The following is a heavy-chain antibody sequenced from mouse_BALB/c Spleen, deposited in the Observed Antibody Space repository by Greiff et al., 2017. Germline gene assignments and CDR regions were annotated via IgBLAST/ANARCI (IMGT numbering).Heavy chain of an antibody. Sequence: QGQLQQSGAELVRPGSSVKISCKASGYAFSSYWMNWVKQRPGQGLEWIGQIYPGDGDTNYNGKFKGKATLTADKSSSTAYMQLSSLTSEDSAVYFCAREGITTVVATDAMDYWGQGTSVTVSS. J-gene: IGHJ4*01. CDR1: GYAFSSYW. CDR2: IYPGDGDT. V-gene: IGHV1-80*01. D-gene: IGHD1-1*01. CDR3: AREGITTVVATDAMDY.